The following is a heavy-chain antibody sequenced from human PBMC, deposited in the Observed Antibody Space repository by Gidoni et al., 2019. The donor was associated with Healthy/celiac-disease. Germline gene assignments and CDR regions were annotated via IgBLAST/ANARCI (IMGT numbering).Heavy chain of an antibody. CDR1: GGPFSSHA. Sequence: QVQLVQSGAEVKKPWSSVKVSCKASGGPFSSHAISWVRQAPGQGLEWMGGTIPIFGTANYAQKFQGRVTITADESTSTAYMELSSLRSEDTAVYYCAREDSGSRPAGDAFDIWGQGTMVTVSS. CDR3: AREDSGSRPAGDAFDI. J-gene: IGHJ3*02. V-gene: IGHV1-69*01. D-gene: IGHD1-26*01. CDR2: TIPIFGTA.